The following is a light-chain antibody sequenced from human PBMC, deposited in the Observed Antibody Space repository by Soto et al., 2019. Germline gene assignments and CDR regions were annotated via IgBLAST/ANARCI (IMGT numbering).Light chain of an antibody. CDR2: GAS. J-gene: IGKJ1*01. CDR3: QQSYSNPRT. Sequence: EIVMTQSPATLSVSPGERATLSCRASQSLSKSLVWYQQKPGQAPRLLIDGASNRATGIPARFSGSGSGTDFTLTISSLQPEDFATYYCQQSYSNPRTFGQGTKVDIK. CDR1: QSLSKS. V-gene: IGKV3D-15*01.